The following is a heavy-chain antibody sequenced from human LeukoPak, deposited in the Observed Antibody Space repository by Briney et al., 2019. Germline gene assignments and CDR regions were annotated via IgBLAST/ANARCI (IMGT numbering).Heavy chain of an antibody. Sequence: ASVKVSCKASGYTFTSYYMHWVRQAPGQGLEWMGIINPSGGSTSYAQKFQGRVTMTRDTSTSTVYMELSGLRSEDTAVYYCASGRVGAKTLDAFDIWGQGTMVTVSS. V-gene: IGHV1-46*01. J-gene: IGHJ3*02. D-gene: IGHD1-26*01. CDR2: INPSGGST. CDR3: ASGRVGAKTLDAFDI. CDR1: GYTFTSYY.